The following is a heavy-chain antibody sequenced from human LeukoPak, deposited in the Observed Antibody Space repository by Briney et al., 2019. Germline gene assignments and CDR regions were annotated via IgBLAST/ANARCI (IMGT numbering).Heavy chain of an antibody. V-gene: IGHV4-59*01. J-gene: IGHJ4*02. Sequence: PSETLSLTCTVSGDSISTYYWSWIRQPPGKGLEWIGYIYYRVTSDYNPSLKSRVTMSVDTSKNQFSLKLSSVTAADTAVYYCASAKGYFDWLPFDYWGQGTLVTVSS. D-gene: IGHD3-9*01. CDR2: IYYRVTS. CDR1: GDSISTYY. CDR3: ASAKGYFDWLPFDY.